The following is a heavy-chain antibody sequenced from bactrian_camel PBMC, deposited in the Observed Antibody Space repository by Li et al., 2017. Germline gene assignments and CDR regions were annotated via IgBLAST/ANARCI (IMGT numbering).Heavy chain of an antibody. D-gene: IGHD3*01. CDR2: VEADGTA. Sequence: QLVESGGGSVQAGGSLSLTCTASGPTYERGCMAWFRQAPGKEREGVAVVEADGTAYHADSVKGRFTVSQDNAKKTLYLQMNGLKPEDTAMHYCAAERSPWLTPSQALPMLHLFTYQGQGTQVTVS. CDR1: GPTYERGC. J-gene: IGHJ4*01. V-gene: IGHV3S55*01.